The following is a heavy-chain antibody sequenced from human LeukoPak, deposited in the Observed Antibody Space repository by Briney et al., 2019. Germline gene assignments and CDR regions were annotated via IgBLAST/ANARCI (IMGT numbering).Heavy chain of an antibody. CDR2: IYHSGST. Sequence: SETLSLTCAVSGGSISSGGYSWSWIRQPPGKGLEWIGYIYHSGSTYYNPSLKSRVTISVDRSKNQFSLKLSSVTAADTAVYYCARERHYTMDVWGQGATVTVSS. D-gene: IGHD3-10*01. CDR1: GGSISSGGYS. J-gene: IGHJ6*02. V-gene: IGHV4-30-2*01. CDR3: ARERHYTMDV.